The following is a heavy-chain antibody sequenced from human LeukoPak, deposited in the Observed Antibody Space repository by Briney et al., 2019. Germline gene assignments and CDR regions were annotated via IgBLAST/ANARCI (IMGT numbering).Heavy chain of an antibody. CDR1: GASISSYY. CDR2: IHYSGST. V-gene: IGHV4-59*01. J-gene: IGHJ4*02. Sequence: SETLSLTCTVSGASISSYYWNWIRQPPGKGLEWMGYIHYSGSTNYNPSLKSRVTMSVDTSKNQFSLKLTSVTAADTAVYYCARHAYYGSGSYYNTEYYFDYWGQGTLVTVSS. D-gene: IGHD3-10*01. CDR3: ARHAYYGSGSYYNTEYYFDY.